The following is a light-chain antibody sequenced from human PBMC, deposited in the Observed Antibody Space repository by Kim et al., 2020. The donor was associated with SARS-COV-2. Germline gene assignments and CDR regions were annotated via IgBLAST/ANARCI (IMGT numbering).Light chain of an antibody. Sequence: PRQSFTISCTGTSTDVCTYNYVSWYQQHPGKAPKRIIYDVSERPSGVSNRFSGSKSDNTASLTISGLQAEDEADYYCNSYTISNWVFGGETKVTVL. CDR2: DVS. CDR1: STDVCTYNY. CDR3: NSYTISNWV. V-gene: IGLV2-14*04. J-gene: IGLJ3*02.